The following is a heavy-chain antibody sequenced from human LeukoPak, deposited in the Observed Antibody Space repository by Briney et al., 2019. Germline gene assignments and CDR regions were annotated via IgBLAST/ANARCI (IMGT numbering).Heavy chain of an antibody. CDR3: ARGNYYDSSGYPNWFDP. D-gene: IGHD3-22*01. CDR2: IYYSGST. J-gene: IGHJ5*02. V-gene: IGHV4-59*01. CDR1: GDSIRSYY. Sequence: SETLSLTCTVSGDSIRSYYWSWIRQPPGKGLEWIGYIYYSGSTNYNPSLKSRVTISVDTSKNQFSLKLSSVTAADTAVYYCARGNYYDSSGYPNWFDPWGQGTLVTVSS.